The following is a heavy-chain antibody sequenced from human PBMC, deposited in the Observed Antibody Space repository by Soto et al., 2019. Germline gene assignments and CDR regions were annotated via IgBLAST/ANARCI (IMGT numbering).Heavy chain of an antibody. CDR1: GFTVSSNY. Sequence: GALRLSCAASGFTVSSNYMSWVRQAPGKGLEWVSVIYSGDTTYYADSVKGRFTTSRDNSKNTLYLQMNSLRAEDTAVYYCARDLRTLYGMDVWGQGTTVTVSS. CDR3: ARDLRTLYGMDV. CDR2: IYSGDTT. J-gene: IGHJ6*02. V-gene: IGHV3-53*01.